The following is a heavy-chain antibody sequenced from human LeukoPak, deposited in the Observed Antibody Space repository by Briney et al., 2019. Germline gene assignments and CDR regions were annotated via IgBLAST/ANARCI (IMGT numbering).Heavy chain of an antibody. D-gene: IGHD4-17*01. Sequence: SETLSLTCAVYGGSFSGYYWSWIRQPPGKGLEWIGEINHSGSTNYNPSLKSRVTISVDTSKNQFSLKLSSVTAADTAVYYCARLLTVTTGYYFDYWGQGTLVTVSS. V-gene: IGHV4-34*01. CDR3: ARLLTVTTGYYFDY. CDR1: GGSFSGYY. J-gene: IGHJ4*02. CDR2: INHSGST.